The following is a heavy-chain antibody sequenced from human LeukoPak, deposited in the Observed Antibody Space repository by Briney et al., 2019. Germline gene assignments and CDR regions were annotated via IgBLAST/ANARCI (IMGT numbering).Heavy chain of an antibody. CDR1: GGSISSSNW. CDR2: IYPSGST. V-gene: IGHV4-4*02. D-gene: IGHD2-2*02. CDR3: ARVYTARTSFDY. Sequence: SSGTLSLTCAVSGGSISSSNWWSWVRQTPGKGLEWIGDIYPSGSTIYNPSLKSRVTISVDKSKNQFSLKLPSVTAADTAVYYCARVYTARTSFDYWGQGTLVTVSS. J-gene: IGHJ4*02.